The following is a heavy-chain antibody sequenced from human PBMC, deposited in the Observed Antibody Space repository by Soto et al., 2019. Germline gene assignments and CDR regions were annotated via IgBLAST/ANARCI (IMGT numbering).Heavy chain of an antibody. CDR3: ASQQWLVRVYYFDY. V-gene: IGHV1-69*02. CDR2: IIPILGIA. CDR1: GGTFSSYT. D-gene: IGHD6-19*01. J-gene: IGHJ4*02. Sequence: SVKVSCKASGGTFSSYTISWVRQAPGQGLEWMGRIIPILGIANYAQKFQGRVTITADKSTSTAYMELSSLRFEDTAVYYCASQQWLVRVYYFDYWGQGTLVTVSS.